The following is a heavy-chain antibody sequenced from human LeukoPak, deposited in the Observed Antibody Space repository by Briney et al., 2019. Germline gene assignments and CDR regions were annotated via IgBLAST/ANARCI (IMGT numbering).Heavy chain of an antibody. D-gene: IGHD5-18*01. CDR1: GGSISSYY. CDR2: IYYSGST. CDR3: ARGSADTAKVTIDY. J-gene: IGHJ4*02. Sequence: KPSETLSLTCTVSGGSISSYYWSWIRQPPGKGLEWIGYIYYSGSTNYNPSLKSRVTISVDTSKNQFSLKLSSVTAADTAVYYCARGSADTAKVTIDYWGQGTLVTVSS. V-gene: IGHV4-59*01.